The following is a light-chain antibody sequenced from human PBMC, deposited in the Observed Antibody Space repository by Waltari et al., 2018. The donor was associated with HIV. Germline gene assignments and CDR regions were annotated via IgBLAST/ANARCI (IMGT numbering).Light chain of an antibody. Sequence: EIMIRQSPVTLSVSTGDRFTLSCRATQNLGGMLAWYHQKPGQAPRLLIYGASTRATGIPARVSGSGSGTEYTLTISSLQAEDVAIYYCQRYRDLPPTFGQGTKVEIK. J-gene: IGKJ1*01. V-gene: IGKV3-15*01. CDR2: GAS. CDR1: QNLGGM. CDR3: QRYRDLPPT.